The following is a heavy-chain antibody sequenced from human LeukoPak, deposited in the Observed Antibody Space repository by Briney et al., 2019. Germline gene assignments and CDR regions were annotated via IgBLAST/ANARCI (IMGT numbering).Heavy chain of an antibody. CDR3: ARVRCSSVGCYTLDY. CDR2: IKQDGSAK. D-gene: IGHD2-2*02. V-gene: IGHV3-7*01. J-gene: IGHJ4*02. CDR1: GFTFSSSA. Sequence: PGGSLRLSCAASGFTFSSSAMSWVRQAPGKGLEWVANIKQDGSAKYYVDSVKGRFTISRDNAKNSLYLQVSSLRAEDTAVYYCARVRCSSVGCYTLDYWGQGTLVTVSS.